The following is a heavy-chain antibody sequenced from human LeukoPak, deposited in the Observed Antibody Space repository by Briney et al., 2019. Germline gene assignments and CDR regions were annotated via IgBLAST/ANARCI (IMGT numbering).Heavy chain of an antibody. Sequence: SETLSLTCSVSGYSISSGNYWGWIRLPPGKGLQWIGSIYHSGSTYYNPSLKSRVTISVDTSKNQFSLKLSSVTAADTAVYYCARTTMVRGVSMYNWFDPWGQGTLVTVSS. V-gene: IGHV4-38-2*01. CDR2: IYHSGST. CDR3: ARTTMVRGVSMYNWFDP. CDR1: GYSISSGNY. D-gene: IGHD3-10*01. J-gene: IGHJ5*02.